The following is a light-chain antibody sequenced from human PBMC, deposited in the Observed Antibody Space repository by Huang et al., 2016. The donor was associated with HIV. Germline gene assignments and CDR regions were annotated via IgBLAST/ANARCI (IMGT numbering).Light chain of an antibody. V-gene: IGKV3-11*01. CDR3: QQRGDWPYT. CDR2: DTA. CDR1: RSVRSY. J-gene: IGKJ2*01. Sequence: EIVLTQSPATLSLSPGERATLSCRASRSVRSYLAWYQQKPGQAPRLLIYDTANRATGIPARFGGSGSGTDFTLTISSLEPEDFAVYYCQQRGDWPYTFGPGTKLEIK.